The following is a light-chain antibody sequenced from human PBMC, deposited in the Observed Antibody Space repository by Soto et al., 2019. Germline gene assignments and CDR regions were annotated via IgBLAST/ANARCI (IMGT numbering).Light chain of an antibody. CDR3: QESYSTPSVT. V-gene: IGKV1-39*01. CDR2: AAS. CDR1: QIISAY. J-gene: IGKJ3*01. Sequence: QITQSPSSISASIGDRVTITCRASQIISAYLNWYQQKPGKAPKLLIYAASSLQSGVPSRFSGSGSGTDFTLTISSLQPEDFATYYCQESYSTPSVTFGPGTKVAIK.